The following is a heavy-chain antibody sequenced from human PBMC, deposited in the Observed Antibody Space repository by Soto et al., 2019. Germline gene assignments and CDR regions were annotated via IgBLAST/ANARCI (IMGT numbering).Heavy chain of an antibody. Sequence: GGSLRLSCAASGFTVSSKYMSWVRQAPGKGLEWVSLIQSGGPTYYADSVKGRFTISRDTSENTLYLQMNSLRAEDTAVFYCAKDPSLGSHGIDYWGQGTLVTVSS. D-gene: IGHD7-27*01. CDR3: AKDPSLGSHGIDY. CDR1: GFTVSSKY. CDR2: IQSGGPT. J-gene: IGHJ4*02. V-gene: IGHV3-66*01.